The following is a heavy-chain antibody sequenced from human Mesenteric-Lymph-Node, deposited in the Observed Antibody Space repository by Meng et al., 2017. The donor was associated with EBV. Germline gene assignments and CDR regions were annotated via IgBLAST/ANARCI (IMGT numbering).Heavy chain of an antibody. CDR1: GDSTSISNW. D-gene: IGHD3-22*01. CDR3: ARRNVDGYYNYFDP. Sequence: VRLQVSCPGLVKAAATLSLTGAVSGDSTSISNWWNWDRQAPGKGLEWIGQISHPATTNYNPSLKSRVTISLDMSKNQFSLTLNSVPAADTAVYYCARRNVDGYYNYFDPWGRGTLVTVFS. J-gene: IGHJ5*02. V-gene: IGHV4-4*02. CDR2: ISHPATT.